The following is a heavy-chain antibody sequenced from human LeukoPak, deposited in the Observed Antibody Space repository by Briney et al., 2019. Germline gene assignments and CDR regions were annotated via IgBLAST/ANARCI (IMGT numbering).Heavy chain of an antibody. CDR2: IGASGGSP. D-gene: IGHD3-3*01. V-gene: IGHV3-23*01. Sequence: PGASLRLSCAASGFTFSSYAMTWVRQAPGKGLEWVSDIGASGGSPYYADSVKGRFTISRDNSKNTLYVQMNSLRAEDTAVYYCARGYDLLDFWDQGTLVTVSS. CDR3: ARGYDLLDF. CDR1: GFTFSSYA. J-gene: IGHJ4*02.